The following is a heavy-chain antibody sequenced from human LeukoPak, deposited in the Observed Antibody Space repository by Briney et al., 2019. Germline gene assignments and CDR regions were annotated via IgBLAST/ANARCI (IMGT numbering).Heavy chain of an antibody. D-gene: IGHD2-2*03. Sequence: GGSLRLSCAASGYPFSDYGIHWVRQAPGKGLEWVAVKSPHASYEYYADSVQGRFTISRDDSKNTVYLQMNSLRGEDTAVYFWARDWIDRSLDYWGQGTLVTISS. CDR3: ARDWIDRSLDY. J-gene: IGHJ4*02. CDR2: KSPHASYE. CDR1: GYPFSDYG. V-gene: IGHV3-30*12.